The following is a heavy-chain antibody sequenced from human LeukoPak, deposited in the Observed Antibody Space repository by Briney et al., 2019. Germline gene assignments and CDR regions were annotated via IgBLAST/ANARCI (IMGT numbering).Heavy chain of an antibody. V-gene: IGHV4-4*07. CDR1: GGSISSYY. Sequence: SETLSLTCTVSGGSISSYYWSWIRQPAGKGLEWIGRIYSSGSTNYNPSLKSRVTMSVDTSKNQFSLKLSSVTAADTAVYYCAREEGYFCSGGSCYSYYMDVWGKGTTVTISS. CDR2: IYSSGST. J-gene: IGHJ6*03. CDR3: AREEGYFCSGGSCYSYYMDV. D-gene: IGHD2-15*01.